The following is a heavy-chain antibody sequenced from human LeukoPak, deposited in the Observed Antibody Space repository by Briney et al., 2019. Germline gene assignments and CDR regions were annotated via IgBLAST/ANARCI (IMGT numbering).Heavy chain of an antibody. Sequence: SGTLSLTCTVSGGSISSYYWGWIRQSPGKGLEWIGTIYYSGSTYYNPSLKSRVTISVDTSKNQFSLKLSSVTAADTAMYYCARNRYYYGSGSYGVPNWFDPWGQGTLVTVSS. V-gene: IGHV4-39*01. CDR2: IYYSGST. D-gene: IGHD3-10*01. CDR1: GGSISSYY. J-gene: IGHJ5*02. CDR3: ARNRYYYGSGSYGVPNWFDP.